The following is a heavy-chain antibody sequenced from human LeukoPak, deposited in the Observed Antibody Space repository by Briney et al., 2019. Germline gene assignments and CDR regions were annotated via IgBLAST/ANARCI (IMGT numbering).Heavy chain of an antibody. CDR1: GGSINSYY. CDR2: IYTSGST. V-gene: IGHV4-4*07. D-gene: IGHD6-19*01. J-gene: IGHJ6*03. Sequence: PSETLSLTCSVSGGSINSYYWSWIRQPAGKGLEWIGRIYTSGSTNYNPSLKSRVTMSVDTSKNQFSLKLSSVTAADTAVYYCARVAVAGTRNYYYYMDVWGKGTTVTVSS. CDR3: ARVAVAGTRNYYYYMDV.